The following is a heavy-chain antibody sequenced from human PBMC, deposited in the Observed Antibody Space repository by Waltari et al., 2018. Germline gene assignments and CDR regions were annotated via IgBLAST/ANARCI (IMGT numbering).Heavy chain of an antibody. J-gene: IGHJ3*02. CDR2: IYYSGST. V-gene: IGHV4-59*01. Sequence: QVQLQESGPGLVKPSETLSLTCTVSGGSLSSYSWSWIRQPPGKGLEWIGYIYYSGSTNYNPSLKSRVTISVDTSKNQFSLKLSSVTAADTAVYYCARDCSSSWYRDAFDIWGQGTMVTVSS. CDR1: GGSLSSYS. D-gene: IGHD6-13*01. CDR3: ARDCSSSWYRDAFDI.